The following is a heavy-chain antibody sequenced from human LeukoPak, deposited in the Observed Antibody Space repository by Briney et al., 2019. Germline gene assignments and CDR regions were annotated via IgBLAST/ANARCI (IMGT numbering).Heavy chain of an antibody. CDR2: ISNDGDNK. CDR1: GFTFSAYG. D-gene: IGHD4-11*01. J-gene: IGHJ3*01. CDR3: AKDLTTLFLASDV. V-gene: IGHV3-30*18. Sequence: GGSLRLSCAASGFTFSAYGMQWVRQAPGKGLEWVAVISNDGDNKYYANSVKGRFTISRDSSKNTLYLQMNSLRPEDTAVYSCAKDLTTLFLASDVWGLGTMVTVSS.